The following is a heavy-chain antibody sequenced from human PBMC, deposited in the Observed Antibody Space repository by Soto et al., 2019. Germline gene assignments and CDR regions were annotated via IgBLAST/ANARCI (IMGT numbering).Heavy chain of an antibody. CDR2: ISAHNGNT. D-gene: IGHD1-1*01. CDR1: GYGFTTYG. V-gene: IGHV1-18*01. J-gene: IGHJ4*02. Sequence: VHLVQAGAEVKKPGASVKVSFKGSGYGFTTYGITWVRQAPGQGLEWMAWISAHNGNTNYAQKLQGRGTVTRDTSTSTAYMELRSLRSDDTAVYYCARGRYGDYWGQGALVTVSS. CDR3: ARGRYGDY.